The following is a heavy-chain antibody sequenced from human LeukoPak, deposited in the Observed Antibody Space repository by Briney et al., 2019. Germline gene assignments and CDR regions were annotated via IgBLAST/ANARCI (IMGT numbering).Heavy chain of an antibody. CDR3: ARDLGEMAPSPSGVDY. Sequence: GGSLRLSCAASGFTFSSYEMNWVRQAPGKGLEWVSYISSSGSTIYYADSVKGRLTISRDNAKNSLYLQMNSLRAEDTAVYYCARDLGEMAPSPSGVDYWGQGTLVTVSS. CDR2: ISSSGSTI. D-gene: IGHD5-24*01. J-gene: IGHJ4*02. V-gene: IGHV3-48*03. CDR1: GFTFSSYE.